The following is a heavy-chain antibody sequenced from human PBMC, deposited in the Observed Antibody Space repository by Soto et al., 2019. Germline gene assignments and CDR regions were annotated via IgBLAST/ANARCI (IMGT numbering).Heavy chain of an antibody. CDR3: ARDVSPGSSTLYLDAFDI. D-gene: IGHD3-10*01. CDR2: INRDGSKK. Sequence: EVQLEESGGDLVQPGGSLRQSCAASGFTLSAYWMTWVRQAPGKGLEWVANINRDGSKKSYLDSVRGRFTISRDNVGNSLYLQMDSLRADHTALYYCARDVSPGSSTLYLDAFDIWGQGTMVTVSS. V-gene: IGHV3-7*05. J-gene: IGHJ3*02. CDR1: GFTLSAYW.